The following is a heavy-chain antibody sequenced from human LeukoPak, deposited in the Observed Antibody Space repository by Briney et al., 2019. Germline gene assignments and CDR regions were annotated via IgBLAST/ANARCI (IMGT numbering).Heavy chain of an antibody. CDR3: ARDRAWNYFDY. CDR1: GFTFSRHG. D-gene: IGHD3-3*01. Sequence: GGSLRLSCAPSGFTFSRHGMHWVRQAPGKGLEWVAIISNDGSRKYYAHSVEGRFTVSRDNSKNTLYLQMDNLRAEDTAVYYCARDRAWNYFDYWGQGTLVTVSS. V-gene: IGHV3-30*03. J-gene: IGHJ4*02. CDR2: ISNDGSRK.